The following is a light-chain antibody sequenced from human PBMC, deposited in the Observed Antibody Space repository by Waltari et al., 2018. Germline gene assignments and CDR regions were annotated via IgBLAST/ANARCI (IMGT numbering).Light chain of an antibody. J-gene: IGKJ1*01. CDR3: HQYHIYPGT. Sequence: DIQMTQSPSTLSASVGDRVTITCRASQSISTWFAWYHQRPGEAPNLLIYNASSLEGGVPSRFSGSGSGTEFTLTISSLQPDDFATYYCHQYHIYPGTFGQGTKVEIK. CDR2: NAS. V-gene: IGKV1-5*03. CDR1: QSISTW.